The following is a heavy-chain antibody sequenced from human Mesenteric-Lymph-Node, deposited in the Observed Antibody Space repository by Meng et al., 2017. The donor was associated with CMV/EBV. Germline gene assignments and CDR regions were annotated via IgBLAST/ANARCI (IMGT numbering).Heavy chain of an antibody. J-gene: IGHJ4*02. D-gene: IGHD5-24*01. Sequence: GESLKISCAASGFTFSDYVMTWVRQAPGKGLEWVSSFSGYDGVSYYADSVKGRFTISRDNSKNTLFLQMSSLRAEDTAIYYCAKERERWLQYYYFDSRGQGTLVTVSS. CDR3: AKERERWLQYYYFDS. CDR1: GFTFSDYV. V-gene: IGHV3-23*01. CDR2: FSGYDGVS.